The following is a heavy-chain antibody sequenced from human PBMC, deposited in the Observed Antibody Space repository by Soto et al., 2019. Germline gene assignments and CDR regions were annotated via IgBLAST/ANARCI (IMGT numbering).Heavy chain of an antibody. J-gene: IGHJ6*02. V-gene: IGHV3-30*18. CDR3: AKDLQGLDYCYYGMDV. Sequence: PGGSLRLSCAASGFTFSSYGMHWVRQAPGKGLEWVAVISYDGSNKYYADSVKGRFTISRDNSKNTLYLQMNSLRAEDTAVYYCAKDLQGLDYCYYGMDVWGQGTTVTVSS. CDR1: GFTFSSYG. CDR2: ISYDGSNK.